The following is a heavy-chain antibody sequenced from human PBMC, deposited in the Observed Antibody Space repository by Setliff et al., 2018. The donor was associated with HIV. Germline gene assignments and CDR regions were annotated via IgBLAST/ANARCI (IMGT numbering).Heavy chain of an antibody. CDR3: ARAPYSSVMHYFEY. Sequence: ASVKVSCKASGYKFTNYYIHWVRQAPGQGLEWMGWIIPNSDGTNLAQRSQGRITMTTDTSLTTAYMELSRLRSDDTAVYYCARAPYSSVMHYFEYWGQGTLVTVSS. J-gene: IGHJ4*02. D-gene: IGHD4-4*01. CDR2: IIPNSDGT. V-gene: IGHV1-2*02. CDR1: GYKFTNYY.